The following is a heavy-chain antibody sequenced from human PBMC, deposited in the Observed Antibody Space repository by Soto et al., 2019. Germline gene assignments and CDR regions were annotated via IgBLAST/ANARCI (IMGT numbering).Heavy chain of an antibody. D-gene: IGHD2-2*01. V-gene: IGHV5-51*01. J-gene: IGHJ4*02. Sequence: GESLKISCKGSGFTFTNYWIAWVRQMPGKGLEWMGIIYPGDSDTSYSPSFQGQVTISADKSINTAYLHWSSLKASDTAIYYCAKHEGYCSTTTCSNFDYWGQGTLVTVSS. CDR1: GFTFTNYW. CDR3: AKHEGYCSTTTCSNFDY. CDR2: IYPGDSDT.